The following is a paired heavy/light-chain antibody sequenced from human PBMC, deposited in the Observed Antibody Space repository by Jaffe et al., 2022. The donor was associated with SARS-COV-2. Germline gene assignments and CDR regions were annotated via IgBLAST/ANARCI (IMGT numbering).Heavy chain of an antibody. CDR2: IYYSGST. J-gene: IGHJ4*02. V-gene: IGHV4-39*01. Sequence: QLQLQESGPGLVKPSETLSLTCSVSGGSISSSSYYWGWIRQPPGKGLEWIGTIYYSGSTYYNPSLTSRITISVDTSKNQFSLKLSSVTAADTAVYYCASSFDSKWELGEYWGQGSQVTVSA. CDR1: GGSISSSSYY. D-gene: IGHD1-26*01. CDR3: ASSFDSKWELGEY.
Light chain of an antibody. CDR1: SSDVGGYNY. J-gene: IGLJ2*01. V-gene: IGLV2-8*01. CDR3: SSYAGGNNLL. Sequence: QSALTQPPSASGSPGQSVTISCTGTSSDVGGYNYVSWYQQHPGKAPKVMIYEVSKRPSGVPDRFSGSKSGNTASLTVSGLQAEDEADYYCSSYAGGNNLLFGGGTKLTVL. CDR2: EVS.